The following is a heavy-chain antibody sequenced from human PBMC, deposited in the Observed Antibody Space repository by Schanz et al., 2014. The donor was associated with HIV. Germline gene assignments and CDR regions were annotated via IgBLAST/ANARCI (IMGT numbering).Heavy chain of an antibody. V-gene: IGHV3-23*01. D-gene: IGHD1-26*01. CDR3: ARRGNQSPTKGGCVDY. CDR2: ISSSGSST. Sequence: EVQLLESGGALVQPGGSLRLSCTASGFIFSNYAMGWVRQAPGKGLEGVSSISSSGSSTFYADPVKGRFTISRDNSKNTLFLQMKRLRAEDTALYYCARRGNQSPTKGGCVDYWGQGVLVTVSS. J-gene: IGHJ4*02. CDR1: GFIFSNYA.